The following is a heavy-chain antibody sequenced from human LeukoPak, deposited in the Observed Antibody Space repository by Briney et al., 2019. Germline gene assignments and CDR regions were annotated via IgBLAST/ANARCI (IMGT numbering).Heavy chain of an antibody. D-gene: IGHD6-19*01. CDR2: INSDGSST. CDR3: ARSVGSGWIDY. J-gene: IGHJ4*02. Sequence: PGGSLRLSCAASGFTFSSYWMHWVRHAPGKGLVWVSRINSDGSSTSYADSVKGRFTISRDNAKNTLYLQMNSLRAEDTAVYYCARSVGSGWIDYWGQGTLVTVSS. V-gene: IGHV3-74*01. CDR1: GFTFSSYW.